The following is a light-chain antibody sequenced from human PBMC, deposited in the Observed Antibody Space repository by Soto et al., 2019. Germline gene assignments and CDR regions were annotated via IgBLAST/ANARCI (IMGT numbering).Light chain of an antibody. J-gene: IGKJ2*01. Sequence: EIVLTQSPGTLSLSPGERATLSCRASQSVSSSYLAWYQQKPGQSPRLLIYGASSRATVIPDRFSGSGSGTDFTLTISRLEPEDFAVYSCQQYSGSPPYTFGQGTKLEIK. CDR1: QSVSSSY. CDR3: QQYSGSPPYT. V-gene: IGKV3-20*01. CDR2: GAS.